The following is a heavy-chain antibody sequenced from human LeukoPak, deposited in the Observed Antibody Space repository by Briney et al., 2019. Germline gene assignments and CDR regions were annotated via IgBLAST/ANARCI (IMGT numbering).Heavy chain of an antibody. CDR2: IYYSRST. CDR3: ARDGSITIFGVVMAGSWFDP. D-gene: IGHD3-3*01. J-gene: IGHJ5*02. CDR1: GGSISSYY. Sequence: SETLSLTCAVSGGSISSYYWSWIRQPPGKGLEWIGYIYYSRSTNYNPSLKSRVTISVDTSKNQFSLKLSSVTAADTAVYYCARDGSITIFGVVMAGSWFDPWGQGTLVTVSS. V-gene: IGHV4-59*01.